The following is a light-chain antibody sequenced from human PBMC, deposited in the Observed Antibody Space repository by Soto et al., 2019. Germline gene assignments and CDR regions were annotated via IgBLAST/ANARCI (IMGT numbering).Light chain of an antibody. CDR2: GAS. Sequence: EIVSTQSPATLSLSPVERATLSCRASQSVSNYLAWYQQKPGQAPRLLIYGASNRATGIPDRFSGSGSGTDFTLTISRLEPEDFAVYYCQQYGSSGTFGQGTKVDIK. V-gene: IGKV3-20*01. CDR3: QQYGSSGT. J-gene: IGKJ1*01. CDR1: QSVSNY.